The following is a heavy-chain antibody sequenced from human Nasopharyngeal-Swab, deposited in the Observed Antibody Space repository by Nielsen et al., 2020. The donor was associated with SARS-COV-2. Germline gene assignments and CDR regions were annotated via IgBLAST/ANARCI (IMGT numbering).Heavy chain of an antibody. Sequence: LSLTCAASGFTFSSYAMSWVRQAPGKGLEWVSAISGSGGSTYYADSVKGRFTISRDNSKNTLYLQMNSLRAEDTAVYYCAKSSSTPYGMDVWGQGTTVTVSS. J-gene: IGHJ6*02. CDR1: GFTFSSYA. CDR2: ISGSGGST. V-gene: IGHV3-23*01. CDR3: AKSSSTPYGMDV.